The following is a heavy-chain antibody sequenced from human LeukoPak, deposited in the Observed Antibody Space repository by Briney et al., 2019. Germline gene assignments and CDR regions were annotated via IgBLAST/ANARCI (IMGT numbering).Heavy chain of an antibody. J-gene: IGHJ4*02. D-gene: IGHD3-22*01. Sequence: GGSLRLSCAASGFTFSSYWMHWVREAPGMGLVWVSRINTDGSITTDADSVKGRFTISRDNAKNTLYLQMNSLRAEDTAVYYCVRELPPVVQYYFDYWGPGTLVTVSS. CDR3: VRELPPVVQYYFDY. CDR2: INTDGSIT. CDR1: GFTFSSYW. V-gene: IGHV3-74*01.